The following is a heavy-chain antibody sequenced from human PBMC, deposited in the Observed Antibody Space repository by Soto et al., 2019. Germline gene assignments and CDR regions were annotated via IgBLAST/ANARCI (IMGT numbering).Heavy chain of an antibody. J-gene: IGHJ6*02. CDR1: GGSISSGGYY. D-gene: IGHD2-2*01. CDR2: IYYNGST. Sequence: QVQLQESGPGLVKPTQTLSLTCTVSGGSISSGGYYWSWIRQHPGKGLEWIGYIYYNGSTYYNPSLKSRVTISVDTSKNQFSLKLSSVTAADTAVYYCARFWRGPAAIYYYYGMDVWGQGTTVTVSS. CDR3: ARFWRGPAAIYYYYGMDV. V-gene: IGHV4-31*03.